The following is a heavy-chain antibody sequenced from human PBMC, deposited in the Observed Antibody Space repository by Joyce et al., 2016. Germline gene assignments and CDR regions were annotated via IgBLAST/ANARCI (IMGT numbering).Heavy chain of an antibody. Sequence: QVHLVQSGAEVTRPGSSVKLSCKPSGGDFRSYALNWVRQAPGQGLEWMGGIIPLFGAPSYAQKFQGRITLTADDSTTTVYMQLGSLTSADTAVYYCARDQVRGSIDSAFEYWGQGALVTVSS. V-gene: IGHV1-69*01. CDR3: ARDQVRGSIDSAFEY. J-gene: IGHJ4*02. D-gene: IGHD3-10*01. CDR2: IIPLFGAP. CDR1: GGDFRSYA.